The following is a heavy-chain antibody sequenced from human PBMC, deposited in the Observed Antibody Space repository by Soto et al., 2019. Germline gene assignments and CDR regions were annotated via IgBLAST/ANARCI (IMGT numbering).Heavy chain of an antibody. Sequence: GASVKVSCKASGGTFSSYAISWVRQAPGQGLEWMGGIIPIFGTANYAQKFQGRVTITADESTSTAYMELSSLRSEDTAVYYCARESSSGAGIPVFDYWGQGTLVTVSS. V-gene: IGHV1-69*13. D-gene: IGHD6-19*01. CDR3: ARESSSGAGIPVFDY. CDR2: IIPIFGTA. J-gene: IGHJ4*02. CDR1: GGTFSSYA.